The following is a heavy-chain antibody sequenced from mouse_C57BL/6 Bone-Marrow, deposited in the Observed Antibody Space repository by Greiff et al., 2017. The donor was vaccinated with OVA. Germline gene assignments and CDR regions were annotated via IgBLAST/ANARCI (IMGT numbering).Heavy chain of an antibody. J-gene: IGHJ1*03. CDR2: IDPNSGGT. Sequence: LQESGAELVKPGASVKLSCKASGYTFTSYWMHWVKQRPGRGLEWIGRIDPNSGGTKYNEKFKSKATLTVDKPSSTAYMQLSSLTSEDSAVYYCARSPIYYYGSSIYWYFDVWGTGTTVTVSS. CDR1: GYTFTSYW. CDR3: ARSPIYYYGSSIYWYFDV. D-gene: IGHD1-1*01. V-gene: IGHV1-72*01.